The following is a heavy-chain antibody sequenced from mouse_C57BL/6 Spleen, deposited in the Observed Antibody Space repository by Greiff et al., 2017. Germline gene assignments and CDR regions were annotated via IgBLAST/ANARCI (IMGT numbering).Heavy chain of an antibody. J-gene: IGHJ1*03. CDR1: GFTFSSYA. CDR2: ISDGGSYT. D-gene: IGHD6-1*01. Sequence: EVMLVESGGGLVKPGGSLKLSCAASGFTFSSYAMSWVRQTPEKRLEWVATISDGGSYTYYPDNVKGRFTISRDNAKNNLYLQMSHLKSEDTAMYYCARDIYSDWYFDVWGTGTTVTVSS. V-gene: IGHV5-4*01. CDR3: ARDIYSDWYFDV.